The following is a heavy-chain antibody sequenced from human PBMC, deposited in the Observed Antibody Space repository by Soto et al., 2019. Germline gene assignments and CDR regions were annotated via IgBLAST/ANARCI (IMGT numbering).Heavy chain of an antibody. CDR2: IYYSGST. CDR3: ARAGGQWLVHFDY. V-gene: IGHV4-59*01. CDR1: GGSISSYY. D-gene: IGHD6-19*01. J-gene: IGHJ4*02. Sequence: QVQLQESGPGLVKPSETLSLTCTVSGGSISSYYWSWIRQPPGKGLEWIGYIYYSGSTNYNPSIKSRVTISVDTSKNQCSLKLSSVTAADTAVYYCARAGGQWLVHFDYWGQGTLVTVSS.